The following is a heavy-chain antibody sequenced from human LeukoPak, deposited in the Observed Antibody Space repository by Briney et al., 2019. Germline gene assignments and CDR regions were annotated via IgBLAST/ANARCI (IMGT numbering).Heavy chain of an antibody. J-gene: IGHJ6*02. Sequence: SQTLSLTRAISGDSVSSNSAAWNWIRQSPSRGLEWLGSTYYRSKWYNDYAVSVKSRITINPDTSKNQFSLQLNSMTPEDTAVYYCARGESPRYCSGGSCYDYYGMDVWGQGTTVTVSS. CDR3: ARGESPRYCSGGSCYDYYGMDV. D-gene: IGHD2-15*01. CDR1: GDSVSSNSAA. V-gene: IGHV6-1*01. CDR2: TYYRSKWYN.